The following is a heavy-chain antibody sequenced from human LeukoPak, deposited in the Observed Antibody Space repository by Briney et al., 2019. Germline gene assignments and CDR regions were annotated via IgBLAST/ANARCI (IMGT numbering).Heavy chain of an antibody. CDR2: INHSGST. CDR1: GASFTTYY. V-gene: IGHV4-34*01. CDR3: ARGGLACGGDCYIDY. D-gene: IGHD2-21*02. Sequence: SETLSLTCAVSGASFTTYYWSWIRQLPGKGLEWVGEINHSGSTNYNPSLKSRVTISVDTSKNQFSLKLSSVTAADTAVYYCARGGLACGGDCYIDYWGQGTLVTVSS. J-gene: IGHJ4*02.